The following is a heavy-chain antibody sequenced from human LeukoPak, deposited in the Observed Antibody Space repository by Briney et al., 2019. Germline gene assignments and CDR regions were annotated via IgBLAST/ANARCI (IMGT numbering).Heavy chain of an antibody. CDR1: GYTFTGYY. Sequence: ASVKVSCKASGYTFTGYYMHWVRQAPGQGLEWMGWINPNSGGTNYAQKFQGRVTMTRDTSISTAYMELSRLRSDDTAVYYCARVSYSSSDPDDYWGQGTLVTASS. CDR2: INPNSGGT. V-gene: IGHV1-2*02. CDR3: ARVSYSSSDPDDY. D-gene: IGHD6-6*01. J-gene: IGHJ4*02.